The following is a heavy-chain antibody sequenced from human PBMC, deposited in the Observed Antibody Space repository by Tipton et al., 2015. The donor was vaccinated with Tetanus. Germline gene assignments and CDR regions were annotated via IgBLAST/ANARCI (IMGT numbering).Heavy chain of an antibody. CDR2: TYCRSQWIT. D-gene: IGHD2/OR15-2a*01. CDR1: GDSVSRDGPT. J-gene: IGHJ4*02. CDR3: ARDPPSCYSCLDS. Sequence: LVKPTQTLSLTCAISGDSVSRDGPTWNWIRQSPSRGLEWLGRTYCRSQWITDYAVSVRGRITINPDTSKNLFSLELRSVTPEDTAVYYCARDPPSCYSCLDSWGQGALITVSS. V-gene: IGHV6-1*01.